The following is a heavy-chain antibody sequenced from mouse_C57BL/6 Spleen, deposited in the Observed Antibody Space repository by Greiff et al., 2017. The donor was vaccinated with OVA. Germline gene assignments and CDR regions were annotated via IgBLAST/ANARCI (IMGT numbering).Heavy chain of an antibody. CDR2: IDPETGGT. D-gene: IGHD2-4*01. CDR1: GYTFTDYE. CDR3: TRDDCDGYYYAMDY. V-gene: IGHV1-15*01. Sequence: VQLQQSGAELVRPGASVTLSCKASGYTFTDYEMHWVKQTPVHGLEWIGAIDPETGGTAYNQKFKGKAILTADKSSSTAYMELRSLTSEDSAVYYCTRDDCDGYYYAMDYWGQGTSVTVSS. J-gene: IGHJ4*01.